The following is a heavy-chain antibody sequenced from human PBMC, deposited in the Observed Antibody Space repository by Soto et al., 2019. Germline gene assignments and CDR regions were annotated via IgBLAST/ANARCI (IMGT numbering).Heavy chain of an antibody. Sequence: GASVKVSCKASGVTFSSYAISWVRQAPGQGLEWMGGIIPIFGTANYAQKFQGRVTITADKSTSTAYMELSSLRSEDTAVYYCARGHIVVPSGRRYFDLWGRGTLVTVSS. V-gene: IGHV1-69*06. CDR2: IIPIFGTA. CDR3: ARGHIVVPSGRRYFDL. D-gene: IGHD2-21*01. J-gene: IGHJ2*01. CDR1: GVTFSSYA.